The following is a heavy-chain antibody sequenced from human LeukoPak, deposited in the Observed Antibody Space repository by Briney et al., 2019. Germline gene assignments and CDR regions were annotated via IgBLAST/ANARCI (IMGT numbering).Heavy chain of an antibody. D-gene: IGHD3-3*01. CDR1: GYTFTSYG. Sequence: GASVKVSCKASGYTFTSYGISWVRQAPGQGLEWMGWISAYNGNTNYAQKLQGRVTMTTDTSTSTAYMELRSLRSDDTAVYYCARDYYYYDFWSGYYGHPFGYWGQGTLVTVSS. J-gene: IGHJ4*02. CDR2: ISAYNGNT. CDR3: ARDYYYYDFWSGYYGHPFGY. V-gene: IGHV1-18*01.